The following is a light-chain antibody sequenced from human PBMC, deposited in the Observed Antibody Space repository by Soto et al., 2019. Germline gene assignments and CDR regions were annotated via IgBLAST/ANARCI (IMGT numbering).Light chain of an antibody. CDR3: AAWDDSLNGRV. CDR1: SSNIGSNT. J-gene: IGLJ3*02. CDR2: SNN. V-gene: IGLV1-44*01. Sequence: QLVLTQPPSASGTPGQRVTISCSGSSSNIGSNTVNWYQQLPGTAPKLLIYSNNQRPSGVPDRFSGSKSGTSASLAIGGLQSEDEADYYCAAWDDSLNGRVFGGGTKLTVL.